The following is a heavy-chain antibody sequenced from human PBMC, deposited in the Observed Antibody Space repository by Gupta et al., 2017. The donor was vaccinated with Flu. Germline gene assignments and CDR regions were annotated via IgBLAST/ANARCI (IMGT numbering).Heavy chain of an antibody. D-gene: IGHD3-10*01. J-gene: IGHJ3*02. CDR2: LSYDGSNK. Sequence: QVQLVESGGGVVQPGRSLSLSCAASGFTFSSFAVPWVRQAPGKGLEWVAVLSYDGSNKYYADSVKGRFTISRDDSENTLYLQMNSLRAEDTAVHYCAKSSGSYYDNAFDIWGQGTMVTVSS. CDR1: GFTFSSFA. V-gene: IGHV3-30*18. CDR3: AKSSGSYYDNAFDI.